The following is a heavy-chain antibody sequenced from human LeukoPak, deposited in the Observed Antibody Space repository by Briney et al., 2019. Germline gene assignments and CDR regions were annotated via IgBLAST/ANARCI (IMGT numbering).Heavy chain of an antibody. CDR3: AGGPDYYYMDV. Sequence: PGGSLRLSCAASGFTFDDYTMHWVRQAPGKGLEWVSLISWDGGSTYYADSVKGRFTISRDNSKNSLYLQMNSLRTEDTALYYCAGGPDYYYMDVWGKGTTVTVSS. V-gene: IGHV3-43*01. D-gene: IGHD2-15*01. CDR2: ISWDGGST. J-gene: IGHJ6*03. CDR1: GFTFDDYT.